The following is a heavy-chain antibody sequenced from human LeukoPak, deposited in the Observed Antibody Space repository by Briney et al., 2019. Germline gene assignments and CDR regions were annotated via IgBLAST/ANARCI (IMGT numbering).Heavy chain of an antibody. V-gene: IGHV4-39*01. CDR1: GGSISSSSYY. J-gene: IGHJ3*02. CDR2: IYYSGST. D-gene: IGHD6-19*01. Sequence: SETLSLTCTVSGGSISSSSYYWGWIRQPPGKGLEWLGSIYYSGSTYYNPSLKSRVTISVDTSKNQFSLKLSSVTAADTAVYYCARRSEGSAVDGYAFDIWGQGTMVTVSS. CDR3: ARRSEGSAVDGYAFDI.